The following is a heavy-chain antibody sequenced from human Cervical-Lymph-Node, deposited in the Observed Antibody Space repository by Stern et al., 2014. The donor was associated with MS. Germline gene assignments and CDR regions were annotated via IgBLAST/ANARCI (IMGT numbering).Heavy chain of an antibody. Sequence: QVQLQESGTGLVKPSETLSLTCAVSGGSISSRYWGWIRQPPGKGLEWIGLISNSGDTKYNPSLQSRVTISLDTSKNQFSLKVTSVTAADTAVYYCARLSTAVDFWGRGTLVTVSS. CDR3: ARLSTAVDF. V-gene: IGHV4-59*08. CDR1: GGSISSRY. J-gene: IGHJ4*02. CDR2: ISNSGDT.